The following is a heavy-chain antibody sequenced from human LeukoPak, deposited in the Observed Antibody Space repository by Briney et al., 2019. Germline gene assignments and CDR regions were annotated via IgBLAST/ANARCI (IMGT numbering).Heavy chain of an antibody. D-gene: IGHD6-19*01. CDR2: ITSSGGSA. J-gene: IGHJ4*02. CDR3: ARAPLHSNGWSFDY. Sequence: GGSPRLSCAASGFTFSSYAMSWVRQTPGQGLEWVSSITSSGGSAFYADSVKGRFTFSRDNSKNTLYLQMNSLRPEDTAVYYCARAPLHSNGWSFDYWGQGTLVTVSS. CDR1: GFTFSSYA. V-gene: IGHV3-23*01.